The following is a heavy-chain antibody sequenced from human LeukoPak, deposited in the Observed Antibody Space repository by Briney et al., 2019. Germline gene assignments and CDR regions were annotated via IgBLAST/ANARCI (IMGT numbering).Heavy chain of an antibody. V-gene: IGHV5-51*01. CDR3: ARREMITHNAFDI. CDR1: ANTFSDYW. Sequence: GESLKISCQGSANTFSDYWIGWVRQMPGKGLEWMGVIYPDDSQTTYSPSFERQVTISADKSTNTAYLQWNSLKATDTAMYYCARREMITHNAFDIWGQGTMVTVSA. CDR2: IYPDDSQT. D-gene: IGHD1-14*01. J-gene: IGHJ3*02.